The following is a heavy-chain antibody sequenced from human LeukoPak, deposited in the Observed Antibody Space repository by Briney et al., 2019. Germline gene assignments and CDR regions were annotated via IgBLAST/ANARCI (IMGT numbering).Heavy chain of an antibody. Sequence: PGGSLRLSCAASGFTFSSYVMHWVRQAPGKGLEWVAFIRYDGTNKYYADSVKGRFTISRDNSKNTLYLQMNSLRAEDTAVYYCAGVGAMANWFDPWGQGTLVTVSS. CDR1: GFTFSSYV. V-gene: IGHV3-30*02. J-gene: IGHJ5*02. CDR3: AGVGAMANWFDP. CDR2: IRYDGTNK. D-gene: IGHD1-26*01.